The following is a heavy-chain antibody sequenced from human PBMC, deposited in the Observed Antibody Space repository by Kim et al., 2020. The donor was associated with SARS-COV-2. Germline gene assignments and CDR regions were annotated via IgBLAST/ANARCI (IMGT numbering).Heavy chain of an antibody. CDR3: ARHPSLRYFDWPYRGGYYFDY. D-gene: IGHD3-9*01. CDR2: IYYSGST. J-gene: IGHJ4*02. CDR1: GGSISSSSYY. V-gene: IGHV4-39*01. Sequence: SETLSLTCTVSGGSISSSSYYWGWIRQPPGKGLEWIGSIYYSGSTYYNPSLKSRVTISVDTSKNQFSLKLSSVTAADTAVYYCARHPSLRYFDWPYRGGYYFDYWGQGTLVTVSS.